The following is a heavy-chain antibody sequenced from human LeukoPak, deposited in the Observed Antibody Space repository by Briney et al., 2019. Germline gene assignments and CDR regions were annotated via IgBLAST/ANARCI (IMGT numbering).Heavy chain of an antibody. D-gene: IGHD3-16*01. Sequence: PGGSLRLSCAASGFTFSSYSMNWVRQAPGKGLEWVSSISSSSSYIYYADSVKGRFTISRDNAKNSLYLQMNSLRAEDTAVYYCARDPPQRGWFSPSEYAFDIWGQGTLVTVSS. CDR3: ARDPPQRGWFSPSEYAFDI. CDR1: GFTFSSYS. V-gene: IGHV3-21*01. J-gene: IGHJ4*02. CDR2: ISSSSSYI.